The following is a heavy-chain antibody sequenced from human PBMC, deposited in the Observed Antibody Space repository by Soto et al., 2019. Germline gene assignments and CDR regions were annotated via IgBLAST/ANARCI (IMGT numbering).Heavy chain of an antibody. CDR1: GFTFSSYW. J-gene: IGHJ4*02. D-gene: IGHD6-19*01. V-gene: IGHV3-74*01. CDR3: SREYSSGWTRRLDF. Sequence: GGSLRLSCAASGFTFSSYWMHWVRQAPGKGLVWVAGIYSDGSSTSYADSVQGRFTISRDNAKNTLYLQMNSLRAEDTAVYYCSREYSSGWTRRLDFWGQGTLVTVSS. CDR2: IYSDGSST.